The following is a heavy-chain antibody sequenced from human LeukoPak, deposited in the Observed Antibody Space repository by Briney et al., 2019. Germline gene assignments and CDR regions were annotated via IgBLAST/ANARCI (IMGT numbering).Heavy chain of an antibody. Sequence: SQTLSLTCTVSGGSISSGDYYWSWIRQPPGKGLEWIGSIYYGGSTYYNPSLKSRVTISVDTSKNQFSLKLSSVTAADTAVYYCARSSLLFKGYFDYWGQGTLVTVSS. J-gene: IGHJ4*02. V-gene: IGHV4-39*07. CDR2: IYYGGST. CDR1: GGSISSGDYY. CDR3: ARSSLLFKGYFDY. D-gene: IGHD1-26*01.